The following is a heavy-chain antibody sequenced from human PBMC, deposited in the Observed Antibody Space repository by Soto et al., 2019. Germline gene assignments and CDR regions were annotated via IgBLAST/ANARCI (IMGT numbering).Heavy chain of an antibody. V-gene: IGHV3-30*18. D-gene: IGHD1-26*01. Sequence: GGSLRLSCAASGFTFSSYGMHWVRQAPGKGLEWVAVISYDGSNKYYADSVEGRFTISRDNSKNTLYLQMNSLRAEDTAVYYCAKDQHSGSYPPFAFDIWGQGTMVTVSS. CDR1: GFTFSSYG. J-gene: IGHJ3*02. CDR2: ISYDGSNK. CDR3: AKDQHSGSYPPFAFDI.